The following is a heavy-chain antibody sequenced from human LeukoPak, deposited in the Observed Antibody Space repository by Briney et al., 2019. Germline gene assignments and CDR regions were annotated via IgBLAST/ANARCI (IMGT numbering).Heavy chain of an antibody. CDR2: IYHSGST. D-gene: IGHD2-15*01. CDR1: GGSISSGGYS. CDR3: AREVAATRSLDY. V-gene: IGHV4-30-2*01. J-gene: IGHJ4*02. Sequence: SETLSFTCAVSGGSISSGGYSWSWIRQPPGKGLEWIGYIYHSGSTYYNPSLKSRVTIPVDRSKNQFSLKLSSVTAADTAVYYCAREVAATRSLDYWGQGTLVTVSS.